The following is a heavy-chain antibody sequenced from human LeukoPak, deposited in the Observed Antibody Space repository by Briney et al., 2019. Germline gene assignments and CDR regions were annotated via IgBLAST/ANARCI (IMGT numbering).Heavy chain of an antibody. Sequence: ASVKVSCKASGYTFTGSYMHWVRQAPGQGLEWMGIINPSGGSTSYAQKFRGRVTMTRDTSTSTVYMELSSLRSEDTAVYYCGGSGSYWSPFDYWGQGTLVTVSS. CDR1: GYTFTGSY. J-gene: IGHJ4*02. D-gene: IGHD1-26*01. CDR2: INPSGGST. V-gene: IGHV1-46*01. CDR3: GGSGSYWSPFDY.